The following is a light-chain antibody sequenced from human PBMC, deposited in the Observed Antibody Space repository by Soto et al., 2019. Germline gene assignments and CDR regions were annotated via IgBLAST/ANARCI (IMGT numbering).Light chain of an antibody. CDR3: QQGYTTTIT. Sequence: IQMTQSPSSLSASVGDRVTLACQASHDIRDHLNWYQQKPGKHPKLRIYDASNLQTGVPSRFSRSGSGTDFNLTISSLHTEDFATYHCQQGYTTTITFGQGTRLEIK. CDR2: DAS. V-gene: IGKV1-33*01. CDR1: HDIRDH. J-gene: IGKJ5*01.